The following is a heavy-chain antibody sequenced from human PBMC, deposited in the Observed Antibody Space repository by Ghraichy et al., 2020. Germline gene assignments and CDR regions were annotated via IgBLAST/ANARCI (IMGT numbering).Heavy chain of an antibody. D-gene: IGHD2-2*01. CDR3: ARVVVPAAMLHYYYYYYMDV. CDR1: GGSISSGDYY. J-gene: IGHJ6*03. Sequence: SLNISCTVSGGSISSGDYYWSWIRQPPGKGLEWIGYIYYSGSTYYNPSLKSRVTISVDTSKNQFSLKLSSVTAADTAVYYCARVVVPAAMLHYYYYYYMDVWGKGTTVTVSS. V-gene: IGHV4-30-4*01. CDR2: IYYSGST.